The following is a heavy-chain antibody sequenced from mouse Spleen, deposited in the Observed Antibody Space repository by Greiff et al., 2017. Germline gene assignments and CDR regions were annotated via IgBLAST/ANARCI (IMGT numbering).Heavy chain of an antibody. CDR2: ISSGSSTI. J-gene: IGHJ2*01. V-gene: IGHV5-17*01. D-gene: IGHD2-1*01. Sequence: EVMLVESGGGLVKPGGSLKLSCAASGFTFSDYGMHWVRQAPEKRLEWVAYISSGSSTIYYADTVKGRFTISRDNAKNTLFLQMTSLRSEDTAMYYCARYGNYDYFDYWGQGTTLTVSS. CDR1: GFTFSDYG. CDR3: ARYGNYDYFDY.